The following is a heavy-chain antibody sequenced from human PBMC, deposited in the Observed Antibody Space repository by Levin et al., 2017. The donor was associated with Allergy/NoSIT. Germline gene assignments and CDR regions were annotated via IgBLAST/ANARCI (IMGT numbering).Heavy chain of an antibody. Sequence: SGGSLRLSCKASGYTFTGYYMHWVRQAPGQGLEWMGWINPNSGGTNYAQKFHGRVTMTRDTSISTAYMELSRLRSDDTAVYYCARDNVVAATIDYWGQGTLVTVSS. J-gene: IGHJ4*02. CDR1: GYTFTGYY. CDR2: INPNSGGT. CDR3: ARDNVVAATIDY. D-gene: IGHD2-15*01. V-gene: IGHV1-2*02.